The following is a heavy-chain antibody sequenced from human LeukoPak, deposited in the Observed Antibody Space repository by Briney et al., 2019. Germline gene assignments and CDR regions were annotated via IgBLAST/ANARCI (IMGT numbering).Heavy chain of an antibody. V-gene: IGHV4-4*02. CDR2: IAHDGTT. Sequence: ASETLSPTCGVSGGSIDITNYWSWVRQAPGKGLEWIGEIAHDGTTNYNPSLRSRVAMSSDRANNQFSLSLTSVTAADTAVYYCTREDRPYCPFAYWGQGVLVTVSS. CDR1: GGSIDITNY. D-gene: IGHD1-26*01. CDR3: TREDRPYCPFAY. J-gene: IGHJ4*02.